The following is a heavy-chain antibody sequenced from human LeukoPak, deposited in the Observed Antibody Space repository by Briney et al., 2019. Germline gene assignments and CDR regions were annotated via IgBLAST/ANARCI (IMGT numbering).Heavy chain of an antibody. CDR3: ARGLYCRDGTCCGGMEV. J-gene: IGHJ6*02. CDR2: ISFDGSYK. V-gene: IGHV3-30-3*01. CDR1: GCNFNIYA. D-gene: IGHD2-15*01. Sequence: PGRSLRLSCAASGCNFNIYAMHWVRQAPGKGLEWVAVISFDGSYKYYTDSVKGRFTISRDNSKNTLYLQMNSLRPEDTAVYHCARGLYCRDGTCCGGMEVWGQGTTITVSS.